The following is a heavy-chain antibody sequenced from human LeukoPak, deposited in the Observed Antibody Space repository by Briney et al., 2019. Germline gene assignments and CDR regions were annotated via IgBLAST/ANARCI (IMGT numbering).Heavy chain of an antibody. CDR3: ARLYHDFWSGYFGSGGYYYGMDV. CDR2: ISSSSSYI. D-gene: IGHD3-3*01. J-gene: IGHJ6*02. CDR1: GFTFSSYS. V-gene: IGHV3-21*01. Sequence: PGGSLRLSCAASGFTFSSYSMNWVRQAPGKGLEWVSSISSSSSYIYYADSVKGRFTISRDNAKNSLYLQMNSLRAEDTAVYYCARLYHDFWSGYFGSGGYYYGMDVWGQGTTVTVSS.